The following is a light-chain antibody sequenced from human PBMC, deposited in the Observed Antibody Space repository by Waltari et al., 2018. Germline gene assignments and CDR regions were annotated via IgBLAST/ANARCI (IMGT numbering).Light chain of an antibody. CDR1: ASDVGFYNF. V-gene: IGLV2-23*02. CDR3: CSYAGDSSWV. CDR2: DVN. Sequence: QSALTQPASVSGSPGQSLTISCTGTASDVGFYNFVPWYQQYPGKAPKLIIYDVNKRPSGVSNRFSGSKSGNTASLIISGVQVEDESHYYCCSYAGDSSWVFGGGTKVTVL. J-gene: IGLJ3*02.